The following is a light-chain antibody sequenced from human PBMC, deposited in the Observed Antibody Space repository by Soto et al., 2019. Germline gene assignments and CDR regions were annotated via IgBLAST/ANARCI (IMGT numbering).Light chain of an antibody. J-gene: IGKJ1*01. Sequence: DIQMTQSPYSVSASVGDRVTITCRASQAISTWLAWYQQIPGKAPKLLIFAASILQTGVPSRFSGSGSGTDFTLTISSLQPEDFATYYCQLANSFPRTFGQGTKVEIK. CDR1: QAISTW. V-gene: IGKV1D-12*01. CDR2: AAS. CDR3: QLANSFPRT.